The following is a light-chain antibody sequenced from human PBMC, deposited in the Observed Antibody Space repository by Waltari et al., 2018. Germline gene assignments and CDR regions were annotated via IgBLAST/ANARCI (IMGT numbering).Light chain of an antibody. J-gene: IGKJ1*01. CDR1: RSLSSN. CDR3: QERGRT. Sequence: IVMTQSPATLSVSPGEGATLSCEASRSLSSNLAWYQQKPGQLPRLLIYGASTRATGIPGRFSGSGSGTEFTLTISSLQAEDFAVYYCQERGRTFGQGTKVEIK. CDR2: GAS. V-gene: IGKV3-15*01.